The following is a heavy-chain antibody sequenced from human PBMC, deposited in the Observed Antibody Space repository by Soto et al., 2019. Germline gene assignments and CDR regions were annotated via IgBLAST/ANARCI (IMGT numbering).Heavy chain of an antibody. D-gene: IGHD6-13*01. Sequence: QVQLVQSGAEVKKPGASVKVSCKASGYTFTSYGISWVRQAPGQGLEWMGWISAYNGNTNYAQKLQGRVTMTTDTSTSTADMELRSLRSDDTAVYYCARSGGEVVVFERQQLVQENWFDPWGQGTLVTVSS. J-gene: IGHJ5*02. V-gene: IGHV1-18*01. CDR2: ISAYNGNT. CDR1: GYTFTSYG. CDR3: ARSGGEVVVFERQQLVQENWFDP.